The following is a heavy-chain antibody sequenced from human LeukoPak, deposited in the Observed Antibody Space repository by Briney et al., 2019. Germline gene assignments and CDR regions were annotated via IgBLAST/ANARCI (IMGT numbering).Heavy chain of an antibody. D-gene: IGHD6-19*01. CDR3: ARSPGIAVAGYFDY. V-gene: IGHV4-34*01. CDR1: GGSFSGYY. Sequence: SETLSLTCAVYGGSFSGYYWSWIRQPPGKGLEWIGEINHSGSINYNPSLKSRVTISVDTSKNQFSLKLSSVTAADTAVYYCARSPGIAVAGYFDYWGQGTLVTVSS. CDR2: INHSGSI. J-gene: IGHJ4*02.